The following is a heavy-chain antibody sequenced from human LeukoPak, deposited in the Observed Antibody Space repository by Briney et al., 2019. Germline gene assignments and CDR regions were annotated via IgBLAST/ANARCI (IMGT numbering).Heavy chain of an antibody. CDR3: AREPVGGYYFDY. CDR2: ISSSGSTI. Sequence: GGSLRLSCAASGFTFSSYEMNWVRQAPGKGLEWVSYISSSGSTIYYADSVKGRFTISRDNAKNPLYLQMNSLRAEDTAVYYCAREPVGGYYFDYWGQGTLVTVSS. D-gene: IGHD3-16*01. V-gene: IGHV3-48*03. J-gene: IGHJ4*02. CDR1: GFTFSSYE.